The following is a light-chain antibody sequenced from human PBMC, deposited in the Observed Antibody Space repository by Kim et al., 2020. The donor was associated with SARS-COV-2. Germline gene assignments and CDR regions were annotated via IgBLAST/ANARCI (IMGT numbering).Light chain of an antibody. CDR3: QQRSNWPPIT. J-gene: IGKJ5*01. CDR2: GAS. CDR1: QDLRSY. V-gene: IGKV3-11*01. Sequence: SPGGRAPLSCRASQDLRSYLAWYQQKPGQPPRLLIYGASIRATGIPARCSASGFTTDFTLTITSLEPEDFAVYYCQQRSNWPPITFGQGTRLEIK.